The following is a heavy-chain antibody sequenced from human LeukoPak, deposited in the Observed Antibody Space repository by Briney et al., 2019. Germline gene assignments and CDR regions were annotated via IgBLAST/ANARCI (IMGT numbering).Heavy chain of an antibody. V-gene: IGHV3-7*01. CDR2: VKQDGSEK. Sequence: GGSLRLSCAASGFTFSSYWMHWVRQAPGKGLVWVANVKQDGSEKYYVDSVKGRFTISRDNAKNSLYLQMNSLRAEDTAVYYCARDYHGFWDYWGQGTLVTVSS. CDR3: ARDYHGFWDY. D-gene: IGHD3-10*01. J-gene: IGHJ4*02. CDR1: GFTFSSYW.